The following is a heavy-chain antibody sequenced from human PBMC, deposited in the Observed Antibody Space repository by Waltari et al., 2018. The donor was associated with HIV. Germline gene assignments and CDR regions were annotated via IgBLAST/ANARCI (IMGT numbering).Heavy chain of an antibody. CDR1: GYRVTTYW. V-gene: IGHV5-51*01. J-gene: IGHJ4*02. CDR2: VYPGDSET. Sequence: VQLVQSGTEVKKPGESLTISCTASGYRVTTYWLARVRQRPGKGLEWMGIVYPGDSETRYSPSFEGQVTISVDKSIATAYLQWSSLKASDSAVYYCARPGLAYCGGDCYYHFWGQGTLVSVSS. D-gene: IGHD2-21*02. CDR3: ARPGLAYCGGDCYYHF.